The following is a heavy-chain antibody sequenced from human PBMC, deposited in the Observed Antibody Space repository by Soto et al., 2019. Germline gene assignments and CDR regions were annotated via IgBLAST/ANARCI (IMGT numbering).Heavy chain of an antibody. CDR1: GFTFSSYG. V-gene: IGHV3-33*01. CDR2: IWYDGSNK. J-gene: IGHJ6*02. CDR3: ARGLAVAGTPVLYYYYYYGMDV. Sequence: GGSLRLSCAASGFTFSSYGMHWVRQAPGKGLEWVAVIWYDGSNKYYADSVKGRFTISRDNSKNTLYLQMNSLRAEDTAVYYCARGLAVAGTPVLYYYYYYGMDVWGQGTTVTVSS. D-gene: IGHD6-19*01.